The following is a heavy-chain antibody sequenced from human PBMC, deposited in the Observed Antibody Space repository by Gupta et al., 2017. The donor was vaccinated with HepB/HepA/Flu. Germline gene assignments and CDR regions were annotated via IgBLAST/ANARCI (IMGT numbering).Heavy chain of an antibody. J-gene: IGHJ5*02. Sequence: QVQLQQWGAGLLKPSETLSLTCAVYGGSFSGYYWRWIRQPPGKGLEWIGEINHSGSTNYNPSLKSRVTISVDTSKNQFSLKLSSVTAADTAVYYCARFRLLNLVSSIAARGAPFDPWGQGTLVTVSS. D-gene: IGHD6-6*01. V-gene: IGHV4-34*01. CDR1: GGSFSGYY. CDR2: INHSGST. CDR3: ARFRLLNLVSSIAARGAPFDP.